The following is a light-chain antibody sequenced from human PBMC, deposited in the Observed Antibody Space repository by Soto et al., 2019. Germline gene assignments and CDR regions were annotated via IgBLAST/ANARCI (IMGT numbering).Light chain of an antibody. CDR2: KGS. CDR1: QSISSW. V-gene: IGKV1-5*03. Sequence: DIQMTRSPSTLYASAEDRVTITCWASQSISSWVAWYLQKLGKAPKLLINKGSSLESGVPSRFSGSGSGTEFTLTISSLQPDDFATYYCQHFNSYPWTFGQGSKVDI. J-gene: IGKJ1*01. CDR3: QHFNSYPWT.